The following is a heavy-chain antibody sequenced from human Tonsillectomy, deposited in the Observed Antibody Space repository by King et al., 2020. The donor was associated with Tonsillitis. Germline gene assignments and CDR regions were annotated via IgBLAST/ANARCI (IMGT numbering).Heavy chain of an antibody. CDR2: IYHSGST. CDR3: ARVRGAEQDY. V-gene: IGHV4-38-2*02. CDR1: GYSISSGYY. Sequence: VQLQESGPGLVKPSETLSLTCTVSGYSISSGYYWGWIRQPPGKGLEWIGSIYHSGSTYYNPSLKSRVTISVDTSKNQFSLKLSSVTAADTAVYYCARVRGAEQDYWGQGTLVTVSS. J-gene: IGHJ4*02. D-gene: IGHD1/OR15-1a*01.